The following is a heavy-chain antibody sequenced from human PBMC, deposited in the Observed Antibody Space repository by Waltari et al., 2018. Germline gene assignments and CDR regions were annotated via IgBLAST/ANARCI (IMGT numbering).Heavy chain of an antibody. CDR2: INHSGST. CDR3: ARGRYDYSWGSYRLFAFDI. Sequence: QVQLQQWGAGLLKPSETLSLTCAVYGGSFSGYYWSWIRQPPGKGLEWIGEINHSGSTNYNPSLKSRVTISVDTSKNQFSLKLSSVTAADTAVYYCARGRYDYSWGSYRLFAFDIWGQGTMVTVSS. CDR1: GGSFSGYY. V-gene: IGHV4-34*01. J-gene: IGHJ3*02. D-gene: IGHD3-16*02.